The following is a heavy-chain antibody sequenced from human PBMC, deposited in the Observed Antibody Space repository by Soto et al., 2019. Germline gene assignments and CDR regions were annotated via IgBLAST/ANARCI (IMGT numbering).Heavy chain of an antibody. CDR3: ARLNPRWEIVHWFET. J-gene: IGHJ5*02. Sequence: QVQLVESGGGVVQPGRSLTLSCAASGFTFSTYAMHWIRQAPGKGLDWVALISHDGIHEYYADSVKGRFTISRDNSKNTLYLQMNSLRPEDTAVYYCARLNPRWEIVHWFETGGQGTLVTVSS. V-gene: IGHV3-30-3*01. D-gene: IGHD1-26*01. CDR1: GFTFSTYA. CDR2: ISHDGIHE.